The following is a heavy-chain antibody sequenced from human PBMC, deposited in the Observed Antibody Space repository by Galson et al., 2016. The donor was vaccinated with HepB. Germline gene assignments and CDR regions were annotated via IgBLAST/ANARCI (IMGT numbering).Heavy chain of an antibody. Sequence: SVKVSCKASGYTFTTYGISWVRQAPGQGLEWMGWISAHNGNTNYAQKLQGRVTMTTDTSTSTAYMELRSLRSDDTAVYYCARDPRKIRYQLLEIYYYYYAMAVWGQGTTVTVSS. D-gene: IGHD2-2*01. CDR2: ISAHNGNT. CDR1: GYTFTTYG. V-gene: IGHV1-18*01. CDR3: ARDPRKIRYQLLEIYYYYYAMAV. J-gene: IGHJ6*02.